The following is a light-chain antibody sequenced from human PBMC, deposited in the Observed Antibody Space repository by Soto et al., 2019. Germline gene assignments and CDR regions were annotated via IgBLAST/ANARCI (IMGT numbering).Light chain of an antibody. CDR3: SSYTSSSTLV. V-gene: IGLV2-14*01. J-gene: IGLJ2*01. CDR1: SSDVGGYNY. Sequence: QSALTQPASVSGSPGQSITISCTGTSSDVGGYNYVSWYQQHQGKAPKLMIYEVSNRPSGVSNRFSGAKSGNTASLTISGLQAEDEADDYCSSYTSSSTLVFGGGTKLTVL. CDR2: EVS.